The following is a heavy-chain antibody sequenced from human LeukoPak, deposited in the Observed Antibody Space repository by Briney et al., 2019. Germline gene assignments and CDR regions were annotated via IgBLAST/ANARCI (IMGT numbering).Heavy chain of an antibody. CDR1: GFTFSNSA. D-gene: IGHD3-3*01. CDR3: ARDYDF. Sequence: GGSLRLSCAASGFTFSNSAMSWVRQAPGKGLEWVANIKQDGSEKYYVDSVKGRFTISRDNAKNSLYLQMNSLRAEDTAVYYCARDYDFWGQGTLVTVSS. V-gene: IGHV3-7*01. J-gene: IGHJ4*02. CDR2: IKQDGSEK.